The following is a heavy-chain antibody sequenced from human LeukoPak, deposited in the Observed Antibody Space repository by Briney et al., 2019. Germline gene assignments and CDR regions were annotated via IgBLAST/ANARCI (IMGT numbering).Heavy chain of an antibody. CDR1: GYTFTSYY. Sequence: ASVKVSCKASGYTFTSYYMHWVRQAPGQGLEWMGIINPSGGSTSYAQKFQGRVTMTRDTSISTAYMELSRLRSDDTAVYYCARDLHSSSFAVPDENNWFDPWGQGTLVTVSS. CDR3: ARDLHSSSFAVPDENNWFDP. J-gene: IGHJ5*02. D-gene: IGHD6-6*01. V-gene: IGHV1-46*01. CDR2: INPSGGST.